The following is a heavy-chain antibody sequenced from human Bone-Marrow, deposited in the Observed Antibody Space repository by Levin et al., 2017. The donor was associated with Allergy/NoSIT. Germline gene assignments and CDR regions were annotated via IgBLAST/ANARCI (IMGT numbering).Heavy chain of an antibody. J-gene: IGHJ3*01. D-gene: IGHD1-1*01. CDR3: ARGKRSFYL. CDR1: GFLFSAAY. CDR2: INDSGERT. V-gene: IGHV3-11*01. Sequence: GGSLRLSCKASGFLFSAAYMSWIRQIPGKGLEWLSYINDSGERTYYAPSLKGRFTISRDNVKASTYLQMNDLTPDDTAIYYCARGKRSFYLWGQGTMVTISS.